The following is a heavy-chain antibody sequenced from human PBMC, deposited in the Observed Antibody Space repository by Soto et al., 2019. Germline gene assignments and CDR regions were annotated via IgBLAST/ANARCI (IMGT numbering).Heavy chain of an antibody. J-gene: IGHJ5*02. CDR2: INHRGMT. Sequence: SETLSLTCAVYGGSSTVYSWSWIRQPPGKGREWIGDINHRGMTHYNPSLESRVSMSVGSSKNQFSLKLNSVTAADTAVYYCARENHPWAAIPVRNLKTTWWFDPWGQGTLVTVSS. V-gene: IGHV4-34*01. D-gene: IGHD4-17*01. CDR3: ARENHPWAAIPVRNLKTTWWFDP. CDR1: GGSSTVYS.